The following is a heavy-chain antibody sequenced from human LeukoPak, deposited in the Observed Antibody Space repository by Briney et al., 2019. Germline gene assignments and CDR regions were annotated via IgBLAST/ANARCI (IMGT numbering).Heavy chain of an antibody. J-gene: IGHJ5*02. CDR1: GYSFTSYW. V-gene: IGHV5-51*01. Sequence: GESLKISFKGSGYSFTSYWIGWVRQMPGKGLEWMGIIYPGDSDTRYSPSFQGQVTISAGKSISTAYLQWSSLKASDTAMYYCARSPSIAARPDDWFDPWGQGTLVTVSS. CDR2: IYPGDSDT. CDR3: ARSPSIAARPDDWFDP. D-gene: IGHD6-6*01.